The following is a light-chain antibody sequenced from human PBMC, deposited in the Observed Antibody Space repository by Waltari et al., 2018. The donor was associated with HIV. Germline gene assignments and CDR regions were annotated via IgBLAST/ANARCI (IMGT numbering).Light chain of an antibody. CDR2: EVS. CDR3: CAYAGSTTYVI. J-gene: IGLJ2*01. CDR1: SSDVGGYNL. Sequence: QSALTQPASVSGSPGQSITISCTGTSSDVGGYNLVSWYQQHPGKPPKLMLYEVSKRPSGVSNRFSGSKSGNTASLTISGLQAEDEADYYCCAYAGSTTYVIFGGGTKLTVL. V-gene: IGLV2-23*02.